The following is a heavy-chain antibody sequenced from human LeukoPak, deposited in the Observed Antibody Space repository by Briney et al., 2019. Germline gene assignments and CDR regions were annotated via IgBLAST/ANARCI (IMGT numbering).Heavy chain of an antibody. Sequence: ASVKVSCKASGGTFSSYAISWVRQAPGQGLEWMGGIIPIFGTANYAQKFQGRVTITTDESTSTAYMELSSLRSEDTAVYYCARGSLDSYGRYYMDVWGKGTTVTVSS. CDR1: GGTFSSYA. D-gene: IGHD5-18*01. CDR2: IIPIFGTA. CDR3: ARGSLDSYGRYYMDV. V-gene: IGHV1-69*05. J-gene: IGHJ6*03.